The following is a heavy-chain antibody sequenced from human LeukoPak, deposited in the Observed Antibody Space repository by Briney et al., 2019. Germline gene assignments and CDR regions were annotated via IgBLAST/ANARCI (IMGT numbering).Heavy chain of an antibody. CDR3: AKDADYGLGY. CDR1: GFIFSSYA. J-gene: IGHJ4*02. D-gene: IGHD4-17*01. CDR2: ISGSGGIT. Sequence: GGSLRLSWAPSGFIFSSYAMSWVRQAPGKGLEWVSSISGSGGITYHADSVKGRFTISRDNSKNTLYLQMNSLRAEDTAVYYCAKDADYGLGYWGQGTLVTVSS. V-gene: IGHV3-23*01.